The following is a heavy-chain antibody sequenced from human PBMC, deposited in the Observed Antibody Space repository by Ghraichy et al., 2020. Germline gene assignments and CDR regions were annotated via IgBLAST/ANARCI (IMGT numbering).Heavy chain of an antibody. CDR3: ARDYREEGSWKYYYGMDV. CDR1: GFTFSDYY. J-gene: IGHJ6*02. D-gene: IGHD6-13*01. CDR2: ISSSGSTI. Sequence: GGSLRLSCAASGFTFSDYYMSWIRQAPGKGLEWVSYISSSGSTIYYADSVKGRFTISRDNAKNSLYLQMNSLRAEDTAVYYCARDYREEGSWKYYYGMDVWGQGTTVTVSS. V-gene: IGHV3-11*01.